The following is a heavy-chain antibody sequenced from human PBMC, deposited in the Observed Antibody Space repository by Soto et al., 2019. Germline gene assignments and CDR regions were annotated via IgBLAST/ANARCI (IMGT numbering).Heavy chain of an antibody. CDR1: GYSFTSYW. Sequence: EVQLVQSGAEVKKPGESLRISCKGSGYSFTSYWISWVRQMPGKGLEWMGRIDPSDSYINYSPSFQGHVTISADKSISTAYLQWSSLKASDTAIYYCARQADSTSWLDYWGQGTLVTVSS. V-gene: IGHV5-10-1*01. J-gene: IGHJ4*02. CDR2: IDPSDSYI. D-gene: IGHD6-13*01. CDR3: ARQADSTSWLDY.